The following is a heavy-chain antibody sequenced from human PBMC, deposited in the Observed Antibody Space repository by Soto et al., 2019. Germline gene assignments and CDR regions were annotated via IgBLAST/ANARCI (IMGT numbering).Heavy chain of an antibody. CDR3: AKTPEGYCSGGSCYFDY. CDR2: ISGSGGST. V-gene: IGHV3-23*01. J-gene: IGHJ4*02. CDR1: GFTFSSYA. D-gene: IGHD2-15*01. Sequence: EVQLLESGGGLVQPGGSLRLSCAASGFTFSSYAMSWVRQAPGKGLEWVSAISGSGGSTYYADSVKGRFTISRDNSKNTLYLQMNSLRAEDTAVYYCAKTPEGYCSGGSCYFDYWGQGTLVTVSS.